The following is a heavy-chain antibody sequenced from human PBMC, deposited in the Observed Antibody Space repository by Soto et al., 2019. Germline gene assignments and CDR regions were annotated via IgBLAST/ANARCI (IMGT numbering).Heavy chain of an antibody. V-gene: IGHV3-30*18. D-gene: IGHD6-19*01. Sequence: VQLVESGGGVVQPGRSLRLSCAASGFTFSDYAMHWVRQAPGKGLEWVAVVSHDGRNTHYADSVKGRFTISRDSSRNTLSLEMTSLRAEDTAVYYCAKGGRQWLVTSDFNYWGQGALVTVPS. CDR3: AKGGRQWLVTSDFNY. CDR2: VSHDGRNT. CDR1: GFTFSDYA. J-gene: IGHJ4*02.